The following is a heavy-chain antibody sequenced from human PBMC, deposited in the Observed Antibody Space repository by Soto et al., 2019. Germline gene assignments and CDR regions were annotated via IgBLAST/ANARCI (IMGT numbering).Heavy chain of an antibody. CDR1: NYSISSGYY. V-gene: IGHV4-38-2*02. CDR2: MYHSGTT. CDR3: ARVAFGPIDY. Sequence: SETLSLTCTVSNYSISSGYYWGWIRQSPGEGLEWIVSMYHSGTTYYNPSLKSRVTISIDTSKNQFSLKLTSVTSADTAVYFCARVAFGPIDYWGQGTLVTVSS. J-gene: IGHJ4*02. D-gene: IGHD3-16*01.